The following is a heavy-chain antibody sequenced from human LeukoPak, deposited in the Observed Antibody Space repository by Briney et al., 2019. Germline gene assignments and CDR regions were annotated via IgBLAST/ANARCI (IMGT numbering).Heavy chain of an antibody. V-gene: IGHV3-48*04. CDR3: AELGITMIGGV. CDR2: ISSSGSTI. CDR1: GFTFSNFG. J-gene: IGHJ6*04. Sequence: GGSLRLSCSASGFTFSNFGMSWVRQAPGKGLEWVSYISSSGSTIYYADSVKGRFTISRDNAKNSLYLQMNSLRAEDTAVYYCAELGITMIGGVWGKGTTVTISS. D-gene: IGHD3-10*02.